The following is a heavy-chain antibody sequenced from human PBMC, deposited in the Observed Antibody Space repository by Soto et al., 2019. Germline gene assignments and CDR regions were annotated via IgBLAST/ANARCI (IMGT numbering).Heavy chain of an antibody. CDR3: ARAGIAAPRSGEYGMDV. V-gene: IGHV1-2*02. CDR1: GFTFTGHY. CDR2: INPNSGGT. D-gene: IGHD6-13*01. J-gene: IGHJ6*02. Sequence: QVRLVQSGAEVKKPGASVKVSCKASGFTFTGHYIHWVRQAPGQGLEWMGWINPNSGGTKYGQKFEGRDTRTRETSISTAYMELNSLTSDDTTVYYCARAGIAAPRSGEYGMDVWGQGTTVTVSS.